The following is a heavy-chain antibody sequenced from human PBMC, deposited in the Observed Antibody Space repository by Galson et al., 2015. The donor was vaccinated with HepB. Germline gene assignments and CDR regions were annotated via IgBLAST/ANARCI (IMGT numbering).Heavy chain of an antibody. Sequence: SLRLSCAASGFTFSSYAMHWVRQAPGKGLEWVAVISYDGSNKYYADSVKGRFTISRDNSKNTLYLQMNSLRAEDTAVYYCARDRGYSYGHLHYYYGMDVWGQGTTVTVSS. D-gene: IGHD5-18*01. CDR3: ARDRGYSYGHLHYYYGMDV. V-gene: IGHV3-30*04. CDR1: GFTFSSYA. CDR2: ISYDGSNK. J-gene: IGHJ6*02.